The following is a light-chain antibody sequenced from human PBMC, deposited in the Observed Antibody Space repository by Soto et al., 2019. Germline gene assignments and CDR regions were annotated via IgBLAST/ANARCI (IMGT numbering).Light chain of an antibody. CDR1: QSVSSSY. CDR2: GAS. Sequence: EIVLTPSPGTLSLSPGDRATLSCRASQSVSSSYLAWYQQKPGQAPRLLIYGASSRATGIPDRFSGSGSGTDFTLTISRLEPEDFAVYYCQQYGSSPPITFGQGT. J-gene: IGKJ5*01. V-gene: IGKV3-20*01. CDR3: QQYGSSPPIT.